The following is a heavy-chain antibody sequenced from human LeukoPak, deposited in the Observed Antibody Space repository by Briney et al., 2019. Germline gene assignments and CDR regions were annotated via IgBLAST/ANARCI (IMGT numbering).Heavy chain of an antibody. CDR2: ISWDGGST. CDR3: ARDRNTDFWSSYYTNYFDY. CDR1: GFTFDDYT. J-gene: IGHJ4*02. Sequence: GGSLRLSCAASGFTFDDYTMHWVRQAPGKGLEWVSLISWDGGSTYYADSVKGRFTISRDNSKNSLYLQMNSLRAEDTAVYYCARDRNTDFWSSYYTNYFDYWGQGTLVTVSS. D-gene: IGHD3-3*01. V-gene: IGHV3-43*01.